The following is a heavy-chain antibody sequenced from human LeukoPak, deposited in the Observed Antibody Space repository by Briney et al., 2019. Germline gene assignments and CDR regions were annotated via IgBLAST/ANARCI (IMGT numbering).Heavy chain of an antibody. J-gene: IGHJ4*02. CDR3: ARVVRWLQLPTPYYFDY. D-gene: IGHD5-24*01. CDR1: EISITTTY. CDR2: INWNGGST. V-gene: IGHV3-20*04. Sequence: GGSLRLSCAVSEISITTTYMSWVRQAPGKGLEWVSGINWNGGSTGYADSVKGRFTISRDNAKNSLYLQMNSLRAEDTALYYCARVVRWLQLPTPYYFDYWGQGTLVTVSS.